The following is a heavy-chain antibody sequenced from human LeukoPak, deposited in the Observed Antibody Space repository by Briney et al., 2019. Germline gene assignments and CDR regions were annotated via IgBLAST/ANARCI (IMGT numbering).Heavy chain of an antibody. CDR2: IDQGGSET. D-gene: IGHD3/OR15-3a*01. V-gene: IGHV3-7*01. Sequence: GGCLRLSCAASGFSFSDFWMSWVRQAPGKGLEWVANIDQGGSETYYVDSVKGRFTISRDNAENSLFLQLNSLGAEDTAFYYCARSPDIGTVDFWGQGTLVTVSS. CDR1: GFSFSDFW. J-gene: IGHJ4*02. CDR3: ARSPDIGTVDF.